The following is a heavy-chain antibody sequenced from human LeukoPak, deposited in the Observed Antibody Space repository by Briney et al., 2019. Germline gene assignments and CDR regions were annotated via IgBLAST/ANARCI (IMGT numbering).Heavy chain of an antibody. V-gene: IGHV4-4*07. D-gene: IGHD2-15*01. CDR1: GGSISSYY. CDR2: TYTSGGT. Sequence: PSETLSLTCTVSGGSISSYYWSWIRQPAGEGLEWVGGTYTSGGTNYNPSLKSRVTMSVDTSKNQFSLKLSSVTAADTAVYYCARVALPGLYCSGGSCYSYYYYGMDVWGQGTTVTVSS. CDR3: ARVALPGLYCSGGSCYSYYYYGMDV. J-gene: IGHJ6*02.